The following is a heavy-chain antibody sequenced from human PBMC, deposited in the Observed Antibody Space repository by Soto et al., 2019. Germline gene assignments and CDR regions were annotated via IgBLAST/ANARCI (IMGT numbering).Heavy chain of an antibody. D-gene: IGHD2-15*01. CDR1: GFTFSSYG. CDR2: IWYDGSNK. J-gene: IGHJ6*03. Sequence: GGSLRLSCAASGFTFSSYGMHWVRQAPGKGLEWVAVIWYDGSNKYYADSVKGRFTISRDNSKNTLYLQMNSLRAEDTAVYYCARDPRSSCSGGSCYIFNYYYYMDVWGKGTTVTVSS. CDR3: ARDPRSSCSGGSCYIFNYYYYMDV. V-gene: IGHV3-33*01.